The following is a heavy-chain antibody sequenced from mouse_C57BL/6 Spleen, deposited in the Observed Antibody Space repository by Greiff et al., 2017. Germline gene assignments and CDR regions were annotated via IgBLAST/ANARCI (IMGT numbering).Heavy chain of an antibody. CDR3: ARITTVVAGGYFDV. Sequence: EVQVVESEGGLVQPGSSMKLSCTASGFTFSDYYMAWVRQVPEKGLEWVANINYDGSSTYYLDSLKSRFIISRDNAKNILYLQMSSLKSEDTATYYCARITTVVAGGYFDVWGTGTTVTVSS. V-gene: IGHV5-16*01. J-gene: IGHJ1*03. CDR2: INYDGSST. CDR1: GFTFSDYY. D-gene: IGHD1-1*01.